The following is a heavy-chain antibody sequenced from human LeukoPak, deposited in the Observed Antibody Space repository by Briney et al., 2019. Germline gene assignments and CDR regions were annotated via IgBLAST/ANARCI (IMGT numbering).Heavy chain of an antibody. CDR2: INPSGGST. Sequence: GASVKVSCKASGYTFTSYYMHWVRQAPGQGLEWMGIINPSGGSTRYAQKFQGRVTMTRDTSTSTVYMELSSLRSEDTAVYYCARNPVTTKYFDYWGQRTLVTVSS. D-gene: IGHD4-17*01. CDR3: ARNPVTTKYFDY. J-gene: IGHJ4*02. V-gene: IGHV1-46*01. CDR1: GYTFTSYY.